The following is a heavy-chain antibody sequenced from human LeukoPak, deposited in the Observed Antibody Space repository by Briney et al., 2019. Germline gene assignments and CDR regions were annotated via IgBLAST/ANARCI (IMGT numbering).Heavy chain of an antibody. J-gene: IGHJ3*02. D-gene: IGHD2-15*01. V-gene: IGHV4-31*03. CDR2: IYYSGST. CDR3: ARRRVVVASTDGASGAFDI. CDR1: GGSISSGGYY. Sequence: PSETLSLTCTVSGGSISSGGYYWSWIRQHPGKGLEWIGDIYYSGSTYYNPSLRSRVTISVDTSKNQFSLKLSSVTAADTAVYFCARRRVVVASTDGASGAFDIWGQGTMVTVSS.